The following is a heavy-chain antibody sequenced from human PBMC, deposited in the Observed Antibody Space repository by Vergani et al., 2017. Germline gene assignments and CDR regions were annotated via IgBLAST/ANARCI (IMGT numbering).Heavy chain of an antibody. D-gene: IGHD2-15*01. J-gene: IGHJ4*02. Sequence: QVQLQESGPGLVKPSETLSLTCAVYGGSFSGYYWSWIRQPPGKGLEWIGEINHSGSTNYNPSLKSRVTISVDTSKNQFSLKLSSVTAADTAVYYCARGPRTWSEVDYWGQGTLVTVSS. V-gene: IGHV4-34*01. CDR2: INHSGST. CDR1: GGSFSGYY. CDR3: ARGPRTWSEVDY.